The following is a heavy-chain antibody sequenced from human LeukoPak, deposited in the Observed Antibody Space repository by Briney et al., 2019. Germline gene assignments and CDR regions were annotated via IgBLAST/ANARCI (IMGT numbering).Heavy chain of an antibody. D-gene: IGHD3-10*01. Sequence: ASVKVSCKVSGYTLTELSMHWVRQAPGKGLEWMGGFDPEDGETIYAQKFQGRVTMTEDTSTDTAYMELSSLRSEDTAVYYCATADYYGSGSYPRDWGQGTLVTVSS. CDR3: ATADYYGSGSYPRD. CDR1: GYTLTELS. CDR2: FDPEDGET. J-gene: IGHJ4*02. V-gene: IGHV1-24*01.